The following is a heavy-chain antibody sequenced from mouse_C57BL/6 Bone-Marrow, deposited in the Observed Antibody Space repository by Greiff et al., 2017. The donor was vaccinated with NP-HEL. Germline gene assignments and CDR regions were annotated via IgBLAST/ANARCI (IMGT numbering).Heavy chain of an antibody. CDR2: IDPETGGT. CDR3: TRTGPFAD. J-gene: IGHJ3*01. Sequence: VQLQQSGAELVRPGASVTLSCKASGYTFTDYEMHWVKQTPVHGLEWIGAIDPETGGTAYNQKFKGKAILTADKSSSTAYMELRSLTSEDSAVYYCTRTGPFADWGQGTLVTVSA. D-gene: IGHD3-1*01. CDR1: GYTFTDYE. V-gene: IGHV1-15*01.